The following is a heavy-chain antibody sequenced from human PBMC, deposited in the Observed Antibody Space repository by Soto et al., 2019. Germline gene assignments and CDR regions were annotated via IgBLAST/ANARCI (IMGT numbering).Heavy chain of an antibody. V-gene: IGHV3-23*01. CDR2: ISGSGGTT. D-gene: IGHD2-2*01. J-gene: IGHJ4*02. Sequence: EVQLLESGGDLVQPGGSLRLSCAASGFTFRNYAMSWARQAPGKGLEWVSAISGSGGTTHYADSVKGRFTISRDNSKNTLYLQMNSLRVEDTAVYYCAKDRSSTSCYAFDYWGQGSLVTVSS. CDR1: GFTFRNYA. CDR3: AKDRSSTSCYAFDY.